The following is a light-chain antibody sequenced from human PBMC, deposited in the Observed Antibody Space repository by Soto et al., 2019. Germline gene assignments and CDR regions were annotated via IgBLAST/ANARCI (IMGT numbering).Light chain of an antibody. CDR3: TSYTSNNSWE. J-gene: IGLJ3*02. CDR1: SSDVGTYKY. CDR2: EVT. V-gene: IGLV2-14*01. Sequence: QSALTQPASVSGSPGQSITISCTGTSSDVGTYKYVSWYQQHPGKAPQLIIYEVTNRPSEISNRFSGSKSGNTASLTISGLQAEDEGDYYCTSYTSNNSWEFGGGTKLTVL.